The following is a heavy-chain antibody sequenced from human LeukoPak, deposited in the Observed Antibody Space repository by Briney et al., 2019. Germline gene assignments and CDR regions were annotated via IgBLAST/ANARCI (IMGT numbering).Heavy chain of an antibody. V-gene: IGHV4-38-2*02. CDR3: ARDYGDYGAPFDY. D-gene: IGHD4-17*01. CDR1: GYSISSGYY. CDR2: IYLSGST. Sequence: SETLSLTCAVSGYSISSGYYWGWIRQPPGKGLEWIGSIYLSGSTYYNPSLKSRVTISVDTSKNQFSLKLSSVTAADTAVYYCARDYGDYGAPFDYWGQGTLVTVSS. J-gene: IGHJ4*02.